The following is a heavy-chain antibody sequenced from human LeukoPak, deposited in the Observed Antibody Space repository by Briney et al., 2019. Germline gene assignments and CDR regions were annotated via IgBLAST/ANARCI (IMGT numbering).Heavy chain of an antibody. CDR1: GFTFSSYS. V-gene: IGHV3-21*01. Sequence: GGSLRLSCAASGFTFSSYSMNWVRQAPGKGLEWVSSISSSSSYIYYADPVKGRFTISRDNAKNSLYLQMNSLRAEDTAVYYCARDLVGANRDDYWGQGTLVTVSS. D-gene: IGHD1-26*01. CDR2: ISSSSSYI. CDR3: ARDLVGANRDDY. J-gene: IGHJ4*02.